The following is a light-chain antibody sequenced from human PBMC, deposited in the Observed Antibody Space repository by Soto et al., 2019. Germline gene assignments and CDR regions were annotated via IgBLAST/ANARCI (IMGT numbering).Light chain of an antibody. J-gene: IGKJ4*01. CDR3: QQYGSSPPLT. V-gene: IGKV3-15*01. Sequence: EVMMTQSPDTLSVSTGERATLSCRASQSVNSNLAWYQQKLGQAPRLLIYGASTRATDIPPRFSGSGSGTEFTLTISSLQSEDFAVYYCQQYGSSPPLTFGGGAKV. CDR2: GAS. CDR1: QSVNSN.